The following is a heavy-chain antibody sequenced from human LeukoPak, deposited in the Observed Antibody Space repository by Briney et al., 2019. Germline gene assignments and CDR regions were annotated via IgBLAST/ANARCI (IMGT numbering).Heavy chain of an antibody. CDR3: ARAPAYGGNSDY. D-gene: IGHD4-23*01. V-gene: IGHV1-46*01. J-gene: IGHJ4*02. CDR2: INPTGDSA. CDR1: GYTFTRYY. Sequence: ASMKVSCKASGYTFTRYYMHWVRQAPGQGLEWMGTINPTGDSASYAQKFQGRVTVTRDTSTSTLYMELSSLRSEDTAVYYCARAPAYGGNSDYWGQGTLVTVSS.